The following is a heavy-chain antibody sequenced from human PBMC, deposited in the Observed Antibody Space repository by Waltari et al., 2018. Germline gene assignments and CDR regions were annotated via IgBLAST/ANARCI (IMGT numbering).Heavy chain of an antibody. CDR2: INHSGRT. D-gene: IGHD6-6*01. CDR3: ARGPSIAARPGNKADV. V-gene: IGHV4-34*01. Sequence: QVQLQQWGAGLLKPSETLSLTCAVYGGSFSGYYWSWIRQPPGKGLEWIGEINHSGRTNDNLSLKRRVTISVDTSKNQFYLKLSAVTAADTAVYYCARGPSIAARPGNKADVWGKGTTVTGSS. CDR1: GGSFSGYY. J-gene: IGHJ6*04.